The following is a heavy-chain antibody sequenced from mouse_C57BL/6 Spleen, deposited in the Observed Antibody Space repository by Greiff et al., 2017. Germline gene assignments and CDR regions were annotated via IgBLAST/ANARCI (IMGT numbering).Heavy chain of an antibody. J-gene: IGHJ1*03. CDR2: INYDGSST. V-gene: IGHV5-16*01. Sequence: EVQLVESEGGLVQPGRSMKLSCTASGFTFSDYYMAWVRQVPEKGLEWVANINYDGSSTYYLDSLKSRFIISRDNAKNILYLQMSSLKSEDTATYNCARDRYYSNFDRYIDVWGTGTTVTVSS. CDR3: ARDRYYSNFDRYIDV. CDR1: GFTFSDYY. D-gene: IGHD2-5*01.